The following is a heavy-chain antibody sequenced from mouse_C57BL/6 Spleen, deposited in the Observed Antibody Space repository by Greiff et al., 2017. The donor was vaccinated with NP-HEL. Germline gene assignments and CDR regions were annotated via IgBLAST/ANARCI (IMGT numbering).Heavy chain of an antibody. V-gene: IGHV1-55*01. CDR1: GYTFTSYW. CDR2: INPGSGST. D-gene: IGHD2-14*01. CDR3: DRGVSHAEEDYFDY. J-gene: IGHJ2*01. Sequence: QVQLQQPGAELVKPGASVKMSCKASGYTFTSYWITWVQQRPGQSLEWIGNINPGSGSTNYNEKFKSKATLTVDTSSSTAYMQFSSLTSEDSEVNYCDRGVSHAEEDYFDYWGQGTTLTVSS.